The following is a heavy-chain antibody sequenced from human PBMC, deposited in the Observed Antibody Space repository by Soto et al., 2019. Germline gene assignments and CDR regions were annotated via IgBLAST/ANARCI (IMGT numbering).Heavy chain of an antibody. CDR1: GGSISSTNW. V-gene: IGHV4-4*02. J-gene: IGHJ6*02. CDR2: IYHSGST. Sequence: SETLSLTCAVSGGSISSTNWWSWVRQPPGKGLEWIGDIYHSGSTNYNPSLKSRVTISVDKSKNQFSLKLSSVTAADTAVYYCARYKSNYYYGMDVWGQGTTVTV. D-gene: IGHD1-20*01. CDR3: ARYKSNYYYGMDV.